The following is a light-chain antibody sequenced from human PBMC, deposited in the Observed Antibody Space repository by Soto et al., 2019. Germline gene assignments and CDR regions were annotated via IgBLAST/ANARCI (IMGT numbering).Light chain of an antibody. CDR2: GVG. J-gene: IGLJ1*01. CDR1: GSDISAYNY. Sequence: QSVLTQPASVSGSPGQSITISCTGTGSDISAYNYVSWYQQHPGKAPKLMIYGVGDRPSGLSNRFSGSKSGNTASLTISRLQPEDEADYYCSSYTSNNFYVFGTGTKGTVL. CDR3: SSYTSNNFYV. V-gene: IGLV2-14*01.